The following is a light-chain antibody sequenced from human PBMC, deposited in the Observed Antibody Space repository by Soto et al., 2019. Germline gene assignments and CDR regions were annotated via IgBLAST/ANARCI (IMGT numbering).Light chain of an antibody. V-gene: IGKV3-15*01. CDR2: GAS. CDR3: QQYNNWPGA. J-gene: IGKJ1*01. Sequence: EIVMTQSPATLSVSPGESATLSCRASQSVSSNLAWYQQKHGQAPRLLIYGASTRATGIPARFSGSGSGTEFTLTISRLQSEDFAVYYCQQYNNWPGAFGQGTKVDIK. CDR1: QSVSSN.